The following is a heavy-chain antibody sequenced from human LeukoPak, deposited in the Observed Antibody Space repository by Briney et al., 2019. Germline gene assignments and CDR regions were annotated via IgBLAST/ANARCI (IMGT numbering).Heavy chain of an antibody. D-gene: IGHD3-10*01. CDR3: ARAQASFYGSGSYGASY. J-gene: IGHJ4*02. CDR2: IIPIFGTA. V-gene: IGHV1-69*01. Sequence: SVKVSCKASGGTFSSYAISWVRQAPGQGLEWMGGIIPIFGTANYAQKFQGRVTITADESTSTAYMELSSLRSEDTAVYYCARAQASFYGSGSYGASYWGQGTLVTVSS. CDR1: GGTFSSYA.